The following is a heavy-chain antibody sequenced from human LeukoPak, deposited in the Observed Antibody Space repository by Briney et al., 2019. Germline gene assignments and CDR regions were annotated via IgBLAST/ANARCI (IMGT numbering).Heavy chain of an antibody. CDR2: LSSTGGTR. D-gene: IGHD3-3*01. CDR3: ARAARPKLRFLDFDY. V-gene: IGHV3-48*01. Sequence: GGSLRLSCVASGFSFSTYDMNWVRQAPGKGLEWVSYLSSTGGTRYYASSVKGRFTISRDDAKNSLYLQISSLRAEDTAVYYCARAARPKLRFLDFDYWGQGTLLTVSS. J-gene: IGHJ4*02. CDR1: GFSFSTYD.